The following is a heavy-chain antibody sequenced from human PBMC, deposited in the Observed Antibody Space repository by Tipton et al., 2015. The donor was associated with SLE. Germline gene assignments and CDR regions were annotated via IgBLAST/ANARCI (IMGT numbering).Heavy chain of an antibody. V-gene: IGHV4-39*07. CDR1: GGSISSSSYY. D-gene: IGHD3-22*01. CDR3: AREWYYYDSSGYPDV. J-gene: IGHJ6*02. Sequence: TLSLTCTVSGGSISSSSYYWGWIRQPPGKGLEWIGSIYYSGSTNYNPSLKSRVTMSVDTSKNQFSLKLSSVTAADTAVYYCAREWYYYDSSGYPDVWGQGTTVTVSS. CDR2: IYYSGST.